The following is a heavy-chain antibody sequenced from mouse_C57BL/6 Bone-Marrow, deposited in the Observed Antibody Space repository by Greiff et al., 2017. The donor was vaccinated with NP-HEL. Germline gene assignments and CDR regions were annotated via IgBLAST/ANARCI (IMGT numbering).Heavy chain of an antibody. CDR2: INPYNGGT. CDR3: AREVTTVAPFDY. CDR1: GYTFTDYY. J-gene: IGHJ2*01. V-gene: IGHV1-19*01. D-gene: IGHD1-1*01. Sequence: QLQQSGPVLVKPGASVKMSCKASGYTFTDYYMNWVKQSHGKSLEWIGVINPYNGGTSYNQKFKGKATLTVDKSSSTAYMELNSLTSEDSAVYYCAREVTTVAPFDYWGQGTTLTVSS.